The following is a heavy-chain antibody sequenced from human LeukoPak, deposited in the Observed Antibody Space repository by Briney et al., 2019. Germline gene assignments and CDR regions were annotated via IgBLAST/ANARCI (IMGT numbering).Heavy chain of an antibody. V-gene: IGHV3-48*01. Sequence: GGSLRLSCAASGFTFSSYSMNWVRQAPGKGLEWVSYISSSSSTIYYADSVKGRFTISRDNSKNTLYLQMNSLRAEDTAVYYCAKGGLWVGGVVIMAFDYWGQGTLVTVSS. CDR2: ISSSSSTI. D-gene: IGHD3-3*01. CDR1: GFTFSSYS. CDR3: AKGGLWVGGVVIMAFDY. J-gene: IGHJ4*02.